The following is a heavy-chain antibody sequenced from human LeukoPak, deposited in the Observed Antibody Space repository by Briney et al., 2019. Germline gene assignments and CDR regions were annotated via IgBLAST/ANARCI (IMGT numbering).Heavy chain of an antibody. J-gene: IGHJ4*02. CDR3: ARDLPPDY. CDR2: ISYDGSNK. CDR1: GFTFSSYA. V-gene: IGHV3-30*04. Sequence: PGGSLRLSCAASGFTFSSYAMHWVRQAPGKGLEWVVVISYDGSNKYYADSVKGRFTISRDNSKNTLYLQMNSLRAEDTAVYYCARDLPPDYWGQGTLVTVSS.